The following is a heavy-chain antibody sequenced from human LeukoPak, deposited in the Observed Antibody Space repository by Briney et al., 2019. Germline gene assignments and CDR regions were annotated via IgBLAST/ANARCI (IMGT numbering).Heavy chain of an antibody. CDR2: IYRGGST. D-gene: IGHD5-24*01. J-gene: IGHJ6*02. V-gene: IGHV4-4*07. CDR3: ATGRDADSARGYYDMDV. CDR1: GGSITGYY. Sequence: SETLSLTCTVSGGSITGYYWTWIRQPAGKGLEWIGRIYRGGSTNYNPPLKSRVTMSVDTSKNQFSLKLSSVTAADTAVYYCATGRDADSARGYYDMDVWGQGTTVTVSS.